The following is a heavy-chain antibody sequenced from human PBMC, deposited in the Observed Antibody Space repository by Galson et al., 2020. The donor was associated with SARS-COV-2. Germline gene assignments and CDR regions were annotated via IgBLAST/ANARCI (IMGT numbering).Heavy chain of an antibody. CDR1: GFTFSDYA. CDR2: ISFHGYGE. D-gene: IGHD3-22*01. V-gene: IGHV3-30*01. J-gene: IGHJ4*01. Sequence: GGSLRLSCAASGFTFSDYAMHWVRQAPGKGLEWVAFISFHGYGEFYADSVKGRFTISRDNSKNTLFLQMNSLRPDDTAIYYCAREGCSSSSCYLSSGTPRTFSYWGHGTLVTVSS. CDR3: AREGCSSSSCYLSSGTPRTFSY.